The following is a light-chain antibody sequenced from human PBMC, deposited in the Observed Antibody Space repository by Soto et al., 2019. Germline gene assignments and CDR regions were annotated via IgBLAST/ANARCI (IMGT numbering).Light chain of an antibody. Sequence: DIQMTQSPSSLSASVGDRVTITCRASQSISSYLNWYQQKPGKAPKLLIYAASSLQSGVPSRFSGSGSGTDFTLTISSLQPEDFATYYCQQYSTYSTFGQGTRLEIK. J-gene: IGKJ5*01. CDR2: AAS. CDR3: QQYSTYST. CDR1: QSISSY. V-gene: IGKV1-39*01.